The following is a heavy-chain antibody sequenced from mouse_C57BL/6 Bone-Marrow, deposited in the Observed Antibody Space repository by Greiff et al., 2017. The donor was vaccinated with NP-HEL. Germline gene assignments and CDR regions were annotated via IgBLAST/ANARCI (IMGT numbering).Heavy chain of an antibody. CDR3: AIPFITAVVARAY. D-gene: IGHD1-1*01. CDR2: IHPNSGST. J-gene: IGHJ3*01. V-gene: IGHV1-64*01. Sequence: QVQLQQPGAELVKPGASVKLSCKASGYTFTSYWMHWVKQRPGQGLEWIGMIHPNSGSTNYNEKFKSKATLTVDKSSSTAYMQLSSLTSEDSAVYYCAIPFITAVVARAYWGQGTRVTVSA. CDR1: GYTFTSYW.